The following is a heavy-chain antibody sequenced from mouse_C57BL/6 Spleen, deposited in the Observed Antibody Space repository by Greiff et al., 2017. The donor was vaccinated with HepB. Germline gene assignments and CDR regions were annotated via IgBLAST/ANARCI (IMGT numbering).Heavy chain of an antibody. CDR3: ATLRDRFAY. CDR1: GFSLTSYG. CDR2: IWGVGST. D-gene: IGHD3-3*01. Sequence: VKLMESGPGLVAPSQSLSITCTVSGFSLTSYGVDWVRQSPGKGLEWLGVIWGVGSTNYNSALKSRLSISKDNSKSQVFLKMNSLQTDDTAMYYCATLRDRFAYWGQGTLVTVSA. J-gene: IGHJ3*01. V-gene: IGHV2-6*01.